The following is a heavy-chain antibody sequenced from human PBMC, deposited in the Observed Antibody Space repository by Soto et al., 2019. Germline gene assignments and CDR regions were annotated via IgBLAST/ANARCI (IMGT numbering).Heavy chain of an antibody. V-gene: IGHV3-33*01. D-gene: IGHD3-10*01. Sequence: QVQLVESGGGVVQPGRSLRLSCAASGFTFSSYGMHWVRQAPGKGLEWVAVIWYDGSNKYYADSVKGRFTISRDNSKKTLYLQMNSLRAEDTGVYYCARGGGGVIITGDYFDYWGQGTLVTVSS. J-gene: IGHJ4*02. CDR1: GFTFSSYG. CDR2: IWYDGSNK. CDR3: ARGGGGVIITGDYFDY.